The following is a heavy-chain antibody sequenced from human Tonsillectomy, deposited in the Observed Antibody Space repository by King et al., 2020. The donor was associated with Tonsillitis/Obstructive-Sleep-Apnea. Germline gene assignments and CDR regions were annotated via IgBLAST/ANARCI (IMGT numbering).Heavy chain of an antibody. V-gene: IGHV1-18*01. D-gene: IGHD3-16*02. CDR2: ISGYNDNT. CDR1: SYD. CDR3: ARGNYDYVWGSYRSRDYFDY. Sequence: SYDINWVRQAPGQGLEWMGRISGYNDNTKYAQILQGRVTMTTDTSTSTAYMELRSLRSDDTAVYYCARGNYDYVWGSYRSRDYFDYWGQGTLVTVSS. J-gene: IGHJ4*02.